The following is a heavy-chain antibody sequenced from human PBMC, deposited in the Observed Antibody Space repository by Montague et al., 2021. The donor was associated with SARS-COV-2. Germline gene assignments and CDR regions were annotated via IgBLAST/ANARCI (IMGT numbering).Heavy chain of an antibody. Sequence: SLRLSCAASGFIFSSYEMNWVRQAPGQGLEWVARIRADGTTTNYADSVKGRFTISRDNAQDTVYLHMTTLTAEDTAVYYCVRAFSNSFKWFDPWGQGTLVTVSS. J-gene: IGHJ5*02. D-gene: IGHD6-13*01. CDR1: GFIFSSYE. CDR3: VRAFSNSFKWFDP. V-gene: IGHV3-74*01. CDR2: IRADGTTT.